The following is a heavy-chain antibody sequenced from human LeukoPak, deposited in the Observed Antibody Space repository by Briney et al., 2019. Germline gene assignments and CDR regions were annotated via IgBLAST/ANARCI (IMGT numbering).Heavy chain of an antibody. Sequence: SETLSLTCAVYGGSFSGYYWSWVRQPPGKGLEWVGEINHSGSTNYNPSLKSRVTISVDTSKNQFSLKLSSVTAVDTAVYYCARGGGSSWYYYCYMDVWGKGTTVTVSS. J-gene: IGHJ6*03. CDR1: GGSFSGYY. D-gene: IGHD6-13*01. V-gene: IGHV4-34*01. CDR3: ARGGGSSWYYYCYMDV. CDR2: INHSGST.